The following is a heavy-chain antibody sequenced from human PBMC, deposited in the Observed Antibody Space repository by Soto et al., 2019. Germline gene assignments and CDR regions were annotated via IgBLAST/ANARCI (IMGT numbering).Heavy chain of an antibody. CDR2: MNPNSANT. J-gene: IGHJ6*03. CDR1: GYTFTSYD. CDR3: ARGIRSIAARRGPVDYYYYMDV. D-gene: IGHD6-6*01. Sequence: QVQLVQSGAEVKKPGASVKVSCKASGYTFTSYDINWVRQATGQGLEWMGWMNPNSANTGYAQKFQGRVTMTRKTSISTGYMELSSLRSEDTAVYYCARGIRSIAARRGPVDYYYYMDVWGKGTTVTVSS. V-gene: IGHV1-8*01.